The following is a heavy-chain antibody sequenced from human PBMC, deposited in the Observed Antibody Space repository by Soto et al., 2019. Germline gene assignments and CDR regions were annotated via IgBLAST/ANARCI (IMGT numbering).Heavy chain of an antibody. Sequence: QVQLVESGGGVVQPGRSLRLSCAASGFTFSSYAMHWVRQAPGKGLEWVAVISYDGSNKYYADSVKGRFTISRDNSKNTLYLEMDSLRAEETGVYFCARGVYVVFWGQGTLGTVS. CDR2: ISYDGSNK. CDR1: GFTFSSYA. J-gene: IGHJ4*02. D-gene: IGHD3-10*01. CDR3: ARGVYVVF. V-gene: IGHV3-30-3*01.